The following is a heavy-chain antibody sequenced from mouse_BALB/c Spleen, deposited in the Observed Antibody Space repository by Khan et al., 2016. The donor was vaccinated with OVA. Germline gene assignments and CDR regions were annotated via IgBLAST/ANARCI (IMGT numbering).Heavy chain of an antibody. CDR1: CYSITTDYA. CDR3: AIVYGGDFDY. J-gene: IGHJ2*01. Sequence: EVQLQESGPGLVKPSQSLSLTCTVTCYSITTDYAWNWIRQFPGNKLECMGFISYSGNTKYNPSLKSRISITRDTSKNQFFLQLKSVTTEDTARYDCAIVYGGDFDYWGQGTTLTVSS. V-gene: IGHV3-2*02. CDR2: ISYSGNT. D-gene: IGHD1-1*01.